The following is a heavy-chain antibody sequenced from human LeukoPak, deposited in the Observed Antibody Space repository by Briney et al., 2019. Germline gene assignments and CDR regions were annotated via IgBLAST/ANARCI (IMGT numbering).Heavy chain of an antibody. Sequence: PSETLSLTCTVSGGSISGYYWSWIRQAPGKGLEWIGYIYNSGSLNYNPSLKSRVTIAVDTSENQFSLKLTSVTAADTAVYYCARHSSRDGHIDYWGQGTLVTVSS. V-gene: IGHV4-59*08. CDR2: IYNSGSL. J-gene: IGHJ4*02. D-gene: IGHD5-24*01. CDR3: ARHSSRDGHIDY. CDR1: GGSISGYY.